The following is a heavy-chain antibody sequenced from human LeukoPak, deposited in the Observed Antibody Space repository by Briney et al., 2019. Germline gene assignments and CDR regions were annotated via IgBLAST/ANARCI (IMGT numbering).Heavy chain of an antibody. CDR3: ARAGYYGSGSGRRKWGNYYYMDV. J-gene: IGHJ6*03. V-gene: IGHV4-34*01. Sequence: SETLSLTFSVYGVSSSGYYCSWIRQPPGKGLEWIGEINHSGSTNYNPSLKSRVTISVDTSKNQFSLKLSSVTAADTAVYYCARAGYYGSGSGRRKWGNYYYMDVWGKGTTVTVSS. CDR2: INHSGST. D-gene: IGHD3-10*01. CDR1: GVSSSGYY.